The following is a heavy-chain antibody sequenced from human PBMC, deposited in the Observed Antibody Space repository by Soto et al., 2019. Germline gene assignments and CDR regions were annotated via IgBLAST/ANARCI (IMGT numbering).Heavy chain of an antibody. CDR2: IRSKANSYAT. D-gene: IGHD6-19*01. CDR1: GFTFSGST. V-gene: IGHV3-73*01. Sequence: EVQLVESGGGLVQPGGSLKLSCAASGFTFSGSTMHWVRQASGKVLEWVGRIRSKANSYATAYAASVKGRFTISRDDSKNTAYRQMNSLKTEDTAVYYCTRRIGSGWYLGFDYWGQGTLVTVSS. J-gene: IGHJ4*02. CDR3: TRRIGSGWYLGFDY.